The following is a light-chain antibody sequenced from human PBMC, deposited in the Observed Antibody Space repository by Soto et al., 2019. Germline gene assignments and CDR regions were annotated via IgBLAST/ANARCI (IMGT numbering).Light chain of an antibody. CDR3: QKYNSAPLT. CDR1: QGIAPY. V-gene: IGKV1-27*01. Sequence: DVQMTQSPSSLSAFVGDRVTITCRASQGIAPYLAWFPQKPGKVPKLLIYATSTLQSGVPSRFSGSGSGTDFTLNINSLHPEYVGTYYCQKYNSAPLTFGGGTKVEIK. J-gene: IGKJ4*01. CDR2: ATS.